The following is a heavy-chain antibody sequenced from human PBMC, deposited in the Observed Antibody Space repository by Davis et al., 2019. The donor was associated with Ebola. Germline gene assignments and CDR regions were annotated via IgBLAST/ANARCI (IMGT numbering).Heavy chain of an antibody. V-gene: IGHV1-69*06. J-gene: IGHJ5*02. D-gene: IGHD3-3*01. CDR1: GYTFTSYA. CDR2: IIPIFGTA. Sequence: SVKVSCKASGYTFTSYAISWVRQAPGQGLEWMGGIIPIFGTANYAQKFQGRVTITADKSTSTAYMELSSLRSEDTAVYYCAMLGVVNNWFDPWGQGTLVTVSS. CDR3: AMLGVVNNWFDP.